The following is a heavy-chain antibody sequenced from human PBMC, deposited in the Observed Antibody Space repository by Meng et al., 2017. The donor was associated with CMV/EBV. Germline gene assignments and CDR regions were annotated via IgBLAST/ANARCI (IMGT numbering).Heavy chain of an antibody. Sequence: QRQLQGSGPGLVKPSETLSLTCTVLGGSISSSSYYWGWIRQPPGKGLEWIGSIYYSGSTYYNPSLKSRVTISVDTSKNQFSLKLSSVTAADTAVYYCARSIAARPYRYNWFDPWGQGTLVTVSS. D-gene: IGHD6-6*01. CDR1: GGSISSSSYY. CDR3: ARSIAARPYRYNWFDP. J-gene: IGHJ5*02. CDR2: IYYSGST. V-gene: IGHV4-39*07.